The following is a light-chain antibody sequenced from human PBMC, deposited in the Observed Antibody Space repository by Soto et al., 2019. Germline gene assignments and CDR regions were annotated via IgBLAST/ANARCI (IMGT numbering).Light chain of an antibody. Sequence: DIQMTQSPSTLSASVGDRVTITCRASQSISSWLAWYQQKPGKAPKLLIYDASSLESGVPSRFSGSGSGTEFTLHISSLQPDDFATYYCQQYNSFTFGPGTKVDIK. V-gene: IGKV1-5*01. J-gene: IGKJ3*01. CDR2: DAS. CDR1: QSISSW. CDR3: QQYNSFT.